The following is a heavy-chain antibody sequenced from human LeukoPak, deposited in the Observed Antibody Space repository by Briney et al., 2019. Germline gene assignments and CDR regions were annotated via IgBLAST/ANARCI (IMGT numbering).Heavy chain of an antibody. Sequence: GGSLRLSCAASGFTFSDYIMNWVRQAPGKGLEWVSYIGANSAIYYADSVKGRFTTSRDNAKNSLSLQMISLRDDDTAVYYCAREGYYGAFDIWGQGTMVTVSS. V-gene: IGHV3-48*02. J-gene: IGHJ3*02. D-gene: IGHD3-10*01. CDR3: AREGYYGAFDI. CDR2: IGANSAI. CDR1: GFTFSDYI.